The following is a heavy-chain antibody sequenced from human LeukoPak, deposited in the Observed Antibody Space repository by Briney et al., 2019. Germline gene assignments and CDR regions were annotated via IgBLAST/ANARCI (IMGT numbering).Heavy chain of an antibody. Sequence: GGSLRLSCAASGFTFSSYAMSWVRQAPGKGLEWVSTISGSGGSTYYADSVKGRFIISRDNSKNTLYLQMSGLRAEDTAVYYCAKGAATVTSRFDYWGQGTLVTVSS. CDR1: GFTFSSYA. CDR3: AKGAATVTSRFDY. V-gene: IGHV3-23*01. D-gene: IGHD4-17*01. J-gene: IGHJ4*02. CDR2: ISGSGGST.